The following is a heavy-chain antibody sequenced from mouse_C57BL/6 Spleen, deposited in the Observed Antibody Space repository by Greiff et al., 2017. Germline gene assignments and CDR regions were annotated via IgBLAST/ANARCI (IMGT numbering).Heavy chain of an antibody. CDR1: GYNFTNTY. V-gene: IGHV14-3*01. CDR2: IDPANGNT. Sequence: EVKLLQSVAELVRPGASVKLSCKASGYNFTNTYMHWVKQRPEQGLEWIGRIDPANGNTKYAQKFKGKATMTADTSSNTAYLQVSRLTSEDAAIYYGASSWAPDRSGSHMDYWGQGTTLTVSS. J-gene: IGHJ2*01. CDR3: ASSWAPDRSGSHMDY. D-gene: IGHD3-2*02.